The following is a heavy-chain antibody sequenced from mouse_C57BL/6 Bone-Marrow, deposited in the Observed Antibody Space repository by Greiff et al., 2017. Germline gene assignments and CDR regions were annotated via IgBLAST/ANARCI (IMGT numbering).Heavy chain of an antibody. CDR3: ARDYKGDY. CDR1: GYTFTDYY. CDR2: INPNNGGT. D-gene: IGHD2-13*01. J-gene: IGHJ2*01. V-gene: IGHV1-26*01. Sequence: VQLQQSGPELVKPGASVKISCKASGYTFTDYYMNWVKQSHGKSLEWIGDINPNNGGTSYNQKFKGKATLTVDKSSSTAYMELRSLTSEDSAVYYCARDYKGDYWGQGTTLTVSS.